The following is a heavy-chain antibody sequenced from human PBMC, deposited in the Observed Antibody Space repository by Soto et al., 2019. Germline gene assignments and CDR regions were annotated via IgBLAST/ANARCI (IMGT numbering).Heavy chain of an antibody. J-gene: IGHJ2*01. V-gene: IGHV4-30-2*01. CDR3: ARGSWYSSRIWYFDL. CDR2: IYHSGST. D-gene: IGHD6-13*01. CDR1: GGSISSGGYS. Sequence: QLQLQESGSGLVKPSQTLSLTCAVSGGSISSGGYSWSWIRQPPGKGLVWIGYIYHSGSTYYTPSLKSRVTISVDRSKNQFSLKLSSVTAADTAVYYCARGSWYSSRIWYFDLWGRGTLVTVSS.